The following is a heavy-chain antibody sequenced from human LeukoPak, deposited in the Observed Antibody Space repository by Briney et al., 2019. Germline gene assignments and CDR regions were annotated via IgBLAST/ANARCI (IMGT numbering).Heavy chain of an antibody. D-gene: IGHD6-13*01. CDR1: GGSISSYF. CDR2: ISYSGST. Sequence: SETLSLTCTVSGGSISSYFWSWVRQPPGKGLEWIGYISYSGSTNYNPSLKSRVTISVDTSKNQFSLKLSSVTAADTAVYYCARGSYSSSWYGGHWGQGTLVTVSS. V-gene: IGHV4-59*08. J-gene: IGHJ4*02. CDR3: ARGSYSSSWYGGH.